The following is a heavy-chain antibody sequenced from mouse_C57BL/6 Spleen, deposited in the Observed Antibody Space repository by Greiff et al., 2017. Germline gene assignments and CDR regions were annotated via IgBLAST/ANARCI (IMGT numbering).Heavy chain of an antibody. Sequence: EVQRVESGPGLVKPSQSLSLTCSVTGYSITSGYYWNWIRQFPGNKLEWMGYISYDGSNNYNPSLKNRISITRDTSKKQFFLKLNSVTTEDTATYYCARDRGLLGAMDYWGQGTSVTVSS. CDR1: GYSITSGYY. CDR3: ARDRGLLGAMDY. D-gene: IGHD1-1*01. J-gene: IGHJ4*01. V-gene: IGHV3-6*01. CDR2: ISYDGSN.